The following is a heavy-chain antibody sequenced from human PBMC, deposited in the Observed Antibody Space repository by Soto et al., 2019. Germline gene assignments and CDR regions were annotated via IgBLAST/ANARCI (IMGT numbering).Heavy chain of an antibody. J-gene: IGHJ4*02. D-gene: IGHD3-10*02. CDR3: ARNTYYDRAGPFDY. V-gene: IGHV3-30-3*01. CDR2: ISYDGSNK. Sequence: QVQLVESGGGVVQPGRSLRLSCAASGFTFSSYAMHWVRQAPGKGLEWVAVISYDGSNKYYADSVKGRFTISRDNSKNTLYLQMNSLRAEDTAVYYCARNTYYDRAGPFDYWGQGTLVTVSS. CDR1: GFTFSSYA.